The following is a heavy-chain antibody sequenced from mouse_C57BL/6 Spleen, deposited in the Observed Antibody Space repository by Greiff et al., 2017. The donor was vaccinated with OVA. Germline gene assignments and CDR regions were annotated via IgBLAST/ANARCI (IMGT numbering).Heavy chain of an antibody. CDR2: INPNNGGT. V-gene: IGHV1-26*01. CDR3: AREEDAMDY. J-gene: IGHJ4*01. Sequence: EVQLQQSGPELVKPGASVKISCKASGYTFTDYYMNWVKQSHGKSLEWIGDINPNNGGTSYNQKFKGKATLTVDKSSSTAYMELRSLTTEDSAGYCCAREEDAMDYWGQGTSVTVSS. CDR1: GYTFTDYY.